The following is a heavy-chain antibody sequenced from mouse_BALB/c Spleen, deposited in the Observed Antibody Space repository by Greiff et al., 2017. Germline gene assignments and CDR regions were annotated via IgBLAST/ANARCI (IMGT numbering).Heavy chain of an antibody. CDR3: AKPAERAYFDV. CDR2: ISTYNGNT. Sequence: QVQLQQSGPEVVRPGVSVKISCKGSGYTFTDYAMHWVKQSHAKSLEWIGVISTYNGNTNYNQKFKGKATMTVDKSSSTAYMGLARVTSEDSAVSYCAKPAERAYFDVWGAGTTVTVSS. V-gene: IGHV1S137*01. J-gene: IGHJ1*01. D-gene: IGHD3-3*01. CDR1: GYTFTDYA.